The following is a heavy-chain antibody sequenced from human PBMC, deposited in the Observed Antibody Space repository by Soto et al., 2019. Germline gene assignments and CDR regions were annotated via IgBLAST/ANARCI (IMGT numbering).Heavy chain of an antibody. CDR2: ISYSGST. CDR3: AASCVGCGGFHYYGMDG. Sequence: PSETLSLTCTVSGGSITNYYWNWIRQPPGKGLEWISYISYSGSTNYNPSLKSRVTISVDTSKNQFSLKLSSVTAADTAVYYCAASCVGCGGFHYYGMDGWGQGSTVTV. CDR1: GGSITNYY. J-gene: IGHJ6*02. V-gene: IGHV4-59*12. D-gene: IGHD2-21*01.